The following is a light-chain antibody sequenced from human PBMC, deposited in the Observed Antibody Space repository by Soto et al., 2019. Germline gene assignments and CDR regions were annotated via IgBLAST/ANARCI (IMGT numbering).Light chain of an antibody. J-gene: IGKJ4*01. CDR2: AAS. CDR1: QSVTSTY. Sequence: EIVLTQSPGTLSLSPGETATLSCRASQSVTSTYLAWYQQKPGQAPRLLIYAASSRATGIPDRFSGSGSGTDFTLSIRRLEPEDFAVYYCQQYDTSPLTFGVGTKVEIK. CDR3: QQYDTSPLT. V-gene: IGKV3-20*01.